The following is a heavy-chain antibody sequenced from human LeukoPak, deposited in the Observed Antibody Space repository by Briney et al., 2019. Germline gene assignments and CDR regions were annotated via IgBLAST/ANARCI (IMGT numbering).Heavy chain of an antibody. Sequence: GGSLRLSCAASGFTFSSFWMHWVHQAPGKGPVWVSRVNSDGSSTNYADSVKGRFTISRDNARNTLYLQMNSLRAEDTALYYCTRADTVVVVPDFWGQGTLVTVSS. D-gene: IGHD2-15*01. CDR2: VNSDGSST. V-gene: IGHV3-74*01. J-gene: IGHJ4*02. CDR3: TRADTVVVVPDF. CDR1: GFTFSSFW.